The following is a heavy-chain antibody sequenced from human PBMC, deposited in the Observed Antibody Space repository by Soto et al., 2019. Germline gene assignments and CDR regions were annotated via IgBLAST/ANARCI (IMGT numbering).Heavy chain of an antibody. J-gene: IGHJ4*02. V-gene: IGHV1-69*12. D-gene: IGHD2-15*01. Sequence: QVQLVQSGAEVKKPGSSVKVSCKASGGTFSSYAISWVRQAPGQGLEWMGGIIPIFGTANYAQKFQGRVTITADESTSTAYMELSSLRSDDTAEYYCARESVSEEDRLFDYWGQGTLVAVSS. CDR1: GGTFSSYA. CDR2: IIPIFGTA. CDR3: ARESVSEEDRLFDY.